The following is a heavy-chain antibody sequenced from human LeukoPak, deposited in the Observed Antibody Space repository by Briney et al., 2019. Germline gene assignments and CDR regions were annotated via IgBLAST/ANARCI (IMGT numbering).Heavy chain of an antibody. D-gene: IGHD1-26*01. CDR2: IYYSGNT. CDR3: ARRNRWELLDF. CDR1: GESFSGYL. Sequence: KPSETLSLTCAVYGESFSGYLWSWIRQPPGKGLEWIGSIYYSGNTYYNPSLKSRVTISLNTSKNQFSLKLSSVTAADTAVYYCARRNRWELLDFWGQGTLVTVSS. J-gene: IGHJ4*02. V-gene: IGHV4-34*01.